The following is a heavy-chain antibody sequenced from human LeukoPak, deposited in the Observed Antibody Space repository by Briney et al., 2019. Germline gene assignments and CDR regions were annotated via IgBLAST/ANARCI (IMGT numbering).Heavy chain of an antibody. J-gene: IGHJ4*02. CDR2: IRYDGSNK. CDR3: ARHRTTPEAPWKIVVLPAG. V-gene: IGHV3-30*02. Sequence: GGSLRLSCAASGFTFSSYGMHWVRQAPGRGLVGVAFIRYDGSNKYYADSVKGRFTISRDNSKNTLYLQLKSLRAEDAAVYYCARHRTTPEAPWKIVVLPAGGGEGTLVTVP. D-gene: IGHD2-2*01. CDR1: GFTFSSYG.